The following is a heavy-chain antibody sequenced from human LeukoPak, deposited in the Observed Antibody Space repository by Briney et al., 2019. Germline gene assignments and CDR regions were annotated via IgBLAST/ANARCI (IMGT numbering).Heavy chain of an antibody. V-gene: IGHV4-59*01. J-gene: IGHJ6*02. Sequence: SETLSPTCIVSGGSIGTNYWSWIRQPPGKGLEWIGYIFYGGRTTYNPSLRSRVTMSIDTSKNQYSLKLSSLTAADTAVCYCASPNPYYYGMDVWGQGTTVTVSS. CDR1: GGSIGTNY. CDR2: IFYGGRT. CDR3: ASPNPYYYGMDV.